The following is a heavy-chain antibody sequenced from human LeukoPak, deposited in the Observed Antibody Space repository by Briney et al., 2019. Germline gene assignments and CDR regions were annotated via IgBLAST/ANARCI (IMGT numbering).Heavy chain of an antibody. V-gene: IGHV1-2*02. J-gene: IGHJ4*02. CDR3: ARSPLIDHPYFDY. Sequence: ASVNVSCKASGYTFTGHYMHWVRQAPGQGLEWMGWINPNSAGTYFAQKFQGKVTLTRDTSLSAAYMDLSSLRSDDTAVYYCARSPLIDHPYFDYWGQGTLVTISS. CDR2: INPNSAGT. CDR1: GYTFTGHY.